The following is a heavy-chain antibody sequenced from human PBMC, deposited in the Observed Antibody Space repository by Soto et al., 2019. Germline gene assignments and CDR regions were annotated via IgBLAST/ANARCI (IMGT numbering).Heavy chain of an antibody. V-gene: IGHV1-18*01. D-gene: IGHD1-26*01. Sequence: QVQLAQSGAEVKKPGASVKVSCKASGYTFTSSGFSWVRQAPGQGLEWMAWISAYNGETHYAQKFQGRVTMTTDTSTSTSYMELRSLRSDDTAVYYCARDSGSYMYVSDWGQGTLVTVSS. CDR1: GYTFTSSG. CDR3: ARDSGSYMYVSD. CDR2: ISAYNGET. J-gene: IGHJ4*02.